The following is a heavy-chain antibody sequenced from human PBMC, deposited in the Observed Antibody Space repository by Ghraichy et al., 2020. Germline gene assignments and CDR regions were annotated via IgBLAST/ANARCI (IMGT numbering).Heavy chain of an antibody. J-gene: IGHJ3*02. CDR3: ARGVIVGAPRDAFDI. D-gene: IGHD1-26*01. CDR1: GGSISSGNW. V-gene: IGHV4-4*03. CDR2: IYHSGST. Sequence: PETLSLTCAVSGGSISSGNWWNWVRQPPGKGLEWIAEIYHSGSTNYNPSLKSRVTISLDKSNNQFSLKMISMTAADTAVYYCARGVIVGAPRDAFDIWGQGTMVTVSS.